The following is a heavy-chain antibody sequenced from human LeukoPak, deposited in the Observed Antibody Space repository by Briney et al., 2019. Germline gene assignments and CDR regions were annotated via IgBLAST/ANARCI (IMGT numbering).Heavy chain of an antibody. V-gene: IGHV3-21*05. CDR2: IAGRSDSI. CDR1: RLTLSTYT. D-gene: IGHD6-13*01. J-gene: IGHJ4*02. CDR3: ARGPRYSFY. Sequence: PGGSLRLSCGASRLTLSTYTMNWVRQAPGKGLEWVSHIAGRSDSIYYADSVKGRFTISRDKAKNSLHLQMKSLRAEDTAVYYCARGPRYSFYWGQGTLVTVSS.